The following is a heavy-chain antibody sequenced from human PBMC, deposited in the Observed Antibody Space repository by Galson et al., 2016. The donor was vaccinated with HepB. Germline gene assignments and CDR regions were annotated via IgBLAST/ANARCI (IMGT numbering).Heavy chain of an antibody. CDR3: AKDLDIVVVPSAIDY. Sequence: SLRLSCAASGFTFSSYAMSWVRQAPGKGLEWVSAISGSGDNTYYADSVKGRFTISRDNSKNTLYLQMNSLRAEDTAVYYCAKDLDIVVVPSAIDYWGQGTLVTVSS. D-gene: IGHD2-2*01. CDR1: GFTFSSYA. V-gene: IGHV3-23*01. CDR2: ISGSGDNT. J-gene: IGHJ4*02.